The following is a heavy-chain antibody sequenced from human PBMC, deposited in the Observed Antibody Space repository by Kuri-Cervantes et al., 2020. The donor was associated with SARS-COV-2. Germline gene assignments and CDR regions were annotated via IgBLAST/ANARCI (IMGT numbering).Heavy chain of an antibody. V-gene: IGHV3-33*01. Sequence: GESLKISCAASGFTFSSYGMHWVRQAPGKGLEWVAVIWYDGSNKYYADSVRGRFTTSRDNSKNTLYLQMNSLRAEDTAVYYCARDVEQWLVRSFWYYGMDVWGQGTTVTVSS. D-gene: IGHD6-19*01. CDR1: GFTFSSYG. CDR2: IWYDGSNK. J-gene: IGHJ6*02. CDR3: ARDVEQWLVRSFWYYGMDV.